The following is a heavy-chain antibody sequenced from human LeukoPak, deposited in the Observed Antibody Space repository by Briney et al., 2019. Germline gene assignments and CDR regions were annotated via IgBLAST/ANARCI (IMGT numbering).Heavy chain of an antibody. CDR1: GFTVSSNY. J-gene: IGHJ4*02. D-gene: IGHD6-13*01. V-gene: IGHV3-53*01. Sequence: PGGSLRLSCAASGFTVSSNYMSWVRQAPGKGPEWVSVIYSDGSIYYADSVKGRYTISRDTSKNTLYLQMNSLRTEDTAVYYCARDLAAGGTYPHYWGQGTLVSVSS. CDR2: IYSDGSI. CDR3: ARDLAAGGTYPHY.